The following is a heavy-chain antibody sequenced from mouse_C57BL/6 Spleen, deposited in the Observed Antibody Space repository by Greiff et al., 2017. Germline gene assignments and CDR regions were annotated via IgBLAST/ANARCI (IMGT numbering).Heavy chain of an antibody. CDR1: GFTFTDYY. V-gene: IGHV7-3*01. D-gene: IGHD1-1*01. CDR3: ARYGIYYGSSYEGYFDV. J-gene: IGHJ1*03. Sequence: EVQLVESGGGLVQPGGSLSLSCAASGFTFTDYYMSWVRQPPGKALEWLGFIRNKANGYTTEYSASVKGRFTISRDNSQSILYLQMNALRAEDSATYYGARYGIYYGSSYEGYFDVWGTGTTVTVSS. CDR2: IRNKANGYTT.